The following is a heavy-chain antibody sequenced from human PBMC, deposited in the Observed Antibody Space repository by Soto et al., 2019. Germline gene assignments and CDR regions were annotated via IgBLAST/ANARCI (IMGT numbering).Heavy chain of an antibody. CDR3: ARLGGYYQALDH. D-gene: IGHD3-3*01. CDR1: GGSISSGGYS. J-gene: IGHJ4*02. V-gene: IGHV4-30-2*01. Sequence: SETLSLTCAVSGGSISSGGYSWRWIRQPPGKGLEWIGYMYHSGSTYYNPSLKSRLTISVDRSKNQVSLNLTSVTAADTAVYFCARLGGYYQALDHWSQGTLVTVSP. CDR2: MYHSGST.